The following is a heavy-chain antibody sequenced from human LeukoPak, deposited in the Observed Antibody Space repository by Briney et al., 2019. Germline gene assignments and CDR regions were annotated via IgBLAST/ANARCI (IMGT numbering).Heavy chain of an antibody. CDR1: GYSFTSYW. CDR3: ARGYCSSTSCYRADY. CDR2: IYPGDSDT. Sequence: GESLKISCKGSGYSFTSYWIGWVRQMPGKGLEWMGIIYPGDSDTRYSPSFQGQVTISADKSISTAYLQWSSLKASDTAMYYCARGYCSSTSCYRADYWGPGTLVTVSS. V-gene: IGHV5-51*01. D-gene: IGHD2-2*02. J-gene: IGHJ4*02.